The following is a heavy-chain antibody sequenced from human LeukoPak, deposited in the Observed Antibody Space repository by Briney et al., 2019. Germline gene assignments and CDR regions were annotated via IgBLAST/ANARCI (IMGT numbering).Heavy chain of an antibody. CDR3: AKLGITIFGAPSDV. Sequence: GGSLRLSCAGSGFTFSNYWMHWVRQAPGKGLVWVSRIYTDGSSTDYADSVKGRFTISRDNAKNMLYLQMNSLRAEDTAVYYCAKLGITIFGAPSDVWGKGTTVTVSS. CDR1: GFTFSNYW. J-gene: IGHJ6*04. D-gene: IGHD3-3*01. CDR2: IYTDGSST. V-gene: IGHV3-74*01.